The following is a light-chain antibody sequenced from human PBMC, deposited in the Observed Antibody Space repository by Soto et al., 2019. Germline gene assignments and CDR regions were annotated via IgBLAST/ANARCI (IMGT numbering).Light chain of an antibody. CDR3: QSYDSSLSGYV. CDR1: SSDVGTYYL. J-gene: IGLJ1*01. CDR2: EGT. Sequence: QSALTQPASVSGSPGQSITISCTGTSSDVGTYYLVSWYQQHPGKVPKVMIYEGTKRPSGVSDRFSGSKSGTSASLAITGLQAEDEADYFCQSYDSSLSGYVFGTGTKVTVL. V-gene: IGLV2-14*02.